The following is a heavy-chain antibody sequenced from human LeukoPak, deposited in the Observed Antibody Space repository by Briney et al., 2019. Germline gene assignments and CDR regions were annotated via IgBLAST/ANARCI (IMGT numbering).Heavy chain of an antibody. D-gene: IGHD5-24*01. CDR3: ARLGDGDNLRYFDY. V-gene: IGHV4-59*08. Sequence: SEGLCLSCALSVDSISGNYWTWVRQPLRGGGEWMGYIYYIGVTNYTDSLKSRVTISIDKSKSKFSLKLSSVSAADTAVYYCARLGDGDNLRYFDYRGQGTLVTVSS. CDR2: IYYIGVT. J-gene: IGHJ4*02. CDR1: VDSISGNY.